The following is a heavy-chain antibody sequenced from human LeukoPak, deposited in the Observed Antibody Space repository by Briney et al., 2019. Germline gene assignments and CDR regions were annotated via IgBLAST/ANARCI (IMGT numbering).Heavy chain of an antibody. Sequence: VKVSCKASGYTFTGYYMHWVRQAPGQGLEWMGWINPNSGDTNYAQKFQGRVTMTRDTSISTAYMELSSLRSDDTAVYYCASFAGYGGNSLDFWGQGTLVTVSS. D-gene: IGHD4-23*01. V-gene: IGHV1-2*02. CDR1: GYTFTGYY. CDR3: ASFAGYGGNSLDF. CDR2: INPNSGDT. J-gene: IGHJ4*02.